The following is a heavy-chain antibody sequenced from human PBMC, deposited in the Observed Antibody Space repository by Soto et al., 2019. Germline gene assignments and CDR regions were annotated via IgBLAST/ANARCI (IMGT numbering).Heavy chain of an antibody. D-gene: IGHD3-16*01. Sequence: QVQLVESGGGVVQPGRSLRLSCAASGFTFSSYAMHWVRRAPGKGLEWMAVMSYDGSNKYYADSVKGRFTISRDNSKNTLYLQINSLRSEDTALYYCARDGGAYWGQGTLVIVSS. CDR2: MSYDGSNK. CDR3: ARDGGAY. J-gene: IGHJ4*02. V-gene: IGHV3-30-3*01. CDR1: GFTFSSYA.